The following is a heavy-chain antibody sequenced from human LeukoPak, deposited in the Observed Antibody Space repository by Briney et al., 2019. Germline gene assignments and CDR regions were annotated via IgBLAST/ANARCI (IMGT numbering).Heavy chain of an antibody. CDR1: GFTLSSFA. V-gene: IGHV3-30-3*01. Sequence: GGSLRLSCAASGFTLSSFALNWVRQAPGKGLEWVSVISYDGSNTYYADSVKGRFIISRDNSKNTLYLQMNSLRAEDTAVYYCARDSYYYDSSGYYRYYYYYYMDVWGKGTTVTVSS. CDR2: ISYDGSNT. D-gene: IGHD3-22*01. CDR3: ARDSYYYDSSGYYRYYYYYYMDV. J-gene: IGHJ6*03.